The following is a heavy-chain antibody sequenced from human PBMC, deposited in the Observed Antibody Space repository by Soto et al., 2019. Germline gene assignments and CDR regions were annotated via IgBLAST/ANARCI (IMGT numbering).Heavy chain of an antibody. V-gene: IGHV3-23*01. CDR3: AKDFTVTTSPEYFQH. CDR1: GFTFSSYA. D-gene: IGHD4-4*01. CDR2: ISGSGGST. J-gene: IGHJ1*01. Sequence: PGGSLRLSCAASGFTFSSYAMSWVRQAPGKGLEWVSAISGSGGSTYYADSVKGRFTISRDNSKNTLYLQMNSLRAEDTAVYYCAKDFTVTTSPEYFQHWGQGTLVTVSS.